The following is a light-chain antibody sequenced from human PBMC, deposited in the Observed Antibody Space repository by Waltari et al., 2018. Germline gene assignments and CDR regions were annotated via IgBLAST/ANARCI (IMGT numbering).Light chain of an antibody. CDR3: QQYDNLLP. Sequence: DIQMTQSLSSLSPSVGVRVTITCQASQDITNYLNWYQQKPGKAPKLLIYDASNLETGVPSRFSGSGSGADFTFTISSLQPEDIATYYCQQYDNLLPFGGGTKVEIK. J-gene: IGKJ4*01. CDR2: DAS. CDR1: QDITNY. V-gene: IGKV1-33*01.